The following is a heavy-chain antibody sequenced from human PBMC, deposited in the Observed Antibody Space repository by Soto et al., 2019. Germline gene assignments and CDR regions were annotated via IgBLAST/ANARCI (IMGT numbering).Heavy chain of an antibody. J-gene: IGHJ4*02. V-gene: IGHV3-7*03. CDR1: GFIFSDYW. Sequence: GGSLRLSCAASGFIFSDYWMSWVRQAPGKGPEWVANIKFDGSEKQYVDSVRGRFTISRDNSRNSLFLQMNSLRAGDTAVYYCVKDGGYCSSSTCYSPRNHYFDSWGQGTLVTVSS. D-gene: IGHD2-2*01. CDR2: IKFDGSEK. CDR3: VKDGGYCSSSTCYSPRNHYFDS.